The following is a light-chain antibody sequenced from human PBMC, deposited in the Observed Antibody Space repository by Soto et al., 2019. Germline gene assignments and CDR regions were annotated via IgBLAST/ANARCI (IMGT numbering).Light chain of an antibody. J-gene: IGLJ7*01. CDR2: SNN. V-gene: IGLV1-44*01. CDR1: SSNIGTNP. Sequence: QSVLTQPPSASGTPGQRVSISCSGSSSNIGTNPVNWFRQLPGTAPKLLIYSNNQRPSGVPDRFSGSKSGTSASLAISGLQSEDEADYYCAAWDDSLNGAVFGGGTQLTV. CDR3: AAWDDSLNGAV.